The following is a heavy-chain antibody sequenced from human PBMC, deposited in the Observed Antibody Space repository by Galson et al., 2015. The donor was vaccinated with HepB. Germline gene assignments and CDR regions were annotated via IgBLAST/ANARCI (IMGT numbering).Heavy chain of an antibody. D-gene: IGHD1-26*01. CDR1: GGSFSGYY. J-gene: IGHJ4*02. CDR2: INHSGST. Sequence: LSLTCAVYGGSFSGYYWSWIRQPPGKGLEWIGEINHSGSTNYNPSLKSRVTISVDTSKNQFSLKLSSVTAADTAVYYCARRTLYSESYYYFDYWGQGTLVTVSS. V-gene: IGHV4-34*01. CDR3: ARRTLYSESYYYFDY.